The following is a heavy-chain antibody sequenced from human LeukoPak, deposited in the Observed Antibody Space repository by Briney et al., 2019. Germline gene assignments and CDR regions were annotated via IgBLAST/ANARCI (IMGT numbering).Heavy chain of an antibody. CDR3: AKDIYDSSGYLNY. V-gene: IGHV3-9*01. J-gene: IGHJ4*02. CDR2: ISWNSGSI. CDR1: GFTFDDYA. Sequence: GRSLRLSCAASGFTFDDYAMHWVRQAPGKGLEWVSGISWNSGSIGYADSVKGRFTISRDNAKNSLYLQMNSLRAEDTALYYCAKDIYDSSGYLNYWGQGTLVTVSS. D-gene: IGHD3-22*01.